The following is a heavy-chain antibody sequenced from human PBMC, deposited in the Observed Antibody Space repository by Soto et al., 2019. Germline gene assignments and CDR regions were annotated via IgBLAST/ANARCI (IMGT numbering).Heavy chain of an antibody. CDR3: AKGITGSSWLSGFDY. J-gene: IGHJ4*02. Sequence: DVQLVESGGGLVQPGRSLRLSCAASGFTFDDYAMHWVRQAPGKGLEWVSGISWNSGSIGYADSVKGRFTISRDNAKNSLYLQMNSLRAEDTALYYCAKGITGSSWLSGFDYWGQGTLVTVSS. D-gene: IGHD6-13*01. CDR2: ISWNSGSI. CDR1: GFTFDDYA. V-gene: IGHV3-9*01.